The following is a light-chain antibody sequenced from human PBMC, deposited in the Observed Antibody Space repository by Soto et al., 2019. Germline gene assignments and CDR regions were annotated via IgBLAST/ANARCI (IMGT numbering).Light chain of an antibody. Sequence: DIQMTQSPSTLSASVGDRVTITCRASQSFCTWLSWYQQKPWKAPKLLIIDVSTLQSGVPSRFSGSGSGTEFTLTIRSLQPDDFATYYCQHYNSYSTFGQGTKVDIK. CDR2: DVS. J-gene: IGKJ1*01. CDR1: QSFCTW. CDR3: QHYNSYST. V-gene: IGKV1-5*01.